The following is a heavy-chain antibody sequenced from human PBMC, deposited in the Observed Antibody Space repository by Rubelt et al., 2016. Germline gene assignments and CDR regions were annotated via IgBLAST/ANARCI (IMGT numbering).Heavy chain of an antibody. Sequence: QVQLVQSGAEVKKPGASVKVSCKASGYTFTTYGINWVRQAPGQGLEWMGWISAYNGNTNHAQKLQGRVSRTTDTSTGTAYMELRSLRSDDTAVYYCAREAYSGRYPLIDYWGQGTLVTVSS. CDR3: AREAYSGRYPLIDY. CDR1: GYTFTTYG. J-gene: IGHJ4*02. D-gene: IGHD1-26*01. V-gene: IGHV1-18*01. CDR2: ISAYNGNT.